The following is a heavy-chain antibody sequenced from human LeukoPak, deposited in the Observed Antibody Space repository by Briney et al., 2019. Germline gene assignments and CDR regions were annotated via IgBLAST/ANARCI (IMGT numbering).Heavy chain of an antibody. D-gene: IGHD1-7*01. V-gene: IGHV3-21*01. CDR3: ARVESWNSLPTS. Sequence: GGSLRLLCAASGFTFSSYSMKWVRQARGRGLEWVSSISSSSSYIYYADSGKGRSTISRDNAKNSLYLQMNSLRAEDTAVYYCARVESWNSLPTSWGQGTLVTVSS. CDR1: GFTFSSYS. J-gene: IGHJ4*02. CDR2: ISSSSSYI.